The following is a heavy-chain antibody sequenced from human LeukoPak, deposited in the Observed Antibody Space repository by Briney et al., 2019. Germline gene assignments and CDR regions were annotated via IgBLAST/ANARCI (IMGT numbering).Heavy chain of an antibody. J-gene: IGHJ4*02. V-gene: IGHV3-64*01. CDR3: ARVSLHEAGSDY. Sequence: GGSLRLSCAASGFTFSSYAMHWVRQAPGKGLEYVSAISSNGGSTYYANSVKGRFTISRDNSKNTLYLQMGSLRAEDMAVYYCARVSLHEAGSDYWGQGTLVTVSS. D-gene: IGHD6-19*01. CDR2: ISSNGGST. CDR1: GFTFSSYA.